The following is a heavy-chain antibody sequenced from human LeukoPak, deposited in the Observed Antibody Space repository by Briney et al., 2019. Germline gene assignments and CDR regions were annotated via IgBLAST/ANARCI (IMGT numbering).Heavy chain of an antibody. CDR3: ARAGYCSSTSCQWVPLV. D-gene: IGHD2-2*03. CDR1: GGSIKNYY. V-gene: IGHV4-59*01. Sequence: SETLSLTCTVSGGSIKNYYWIWIRQSPGKGLEWIGYIYYSGSTNYNPSLKSRVIISVGTSKNQFSLKLNSVTAADTAVYYCARAGYCSSTSCQWVPLVWGQGTTVTVSS. J-gene: IGHJ6*02. CDR2: IYYSGST.